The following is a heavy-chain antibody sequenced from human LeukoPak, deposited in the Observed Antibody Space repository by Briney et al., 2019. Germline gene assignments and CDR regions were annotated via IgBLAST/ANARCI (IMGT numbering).Heavy chain of an antibody. J-gene: IGHJ4*02. CDR2: IIPILGIA. Sequence: GASVKVSCKASGGTFSSYAISWVRQAPGQGLEWMGRIIPILGIASYAQKFQGRVTITADKSTSTAYMELSSLRSEDTAVYYCAREGLGSSCLLRGIFDYWGQGTLVTVSA. V-gene: IGHV1-69*04. CDR3: AREGLGSSCLLRGIFDY. CDR1: GGTFSSYA. D-gene: IGHD2-2*01.